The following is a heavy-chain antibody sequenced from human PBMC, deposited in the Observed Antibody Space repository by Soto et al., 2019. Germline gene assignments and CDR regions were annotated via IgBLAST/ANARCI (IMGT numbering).Heavy chain of an antibody. CDR1: GRSFSGHS. CDR2: INHSGRV. CDR3: STRAYDTNGYYRFDP. J-gene: IGHJ5*01. V-gene: IGHV4-34*01. Sequence: PQTLSLTCAVYGRSFSGHSWTWNRQPHGKGREWIGDINHSGRVNYSPTLKSRVTITLDTSKNQFSLTLSAVTAADTAMYYCSTRAYDTNGYYRFDPWGQGTLVTVSS. D-gene: IGHD3-22*01.